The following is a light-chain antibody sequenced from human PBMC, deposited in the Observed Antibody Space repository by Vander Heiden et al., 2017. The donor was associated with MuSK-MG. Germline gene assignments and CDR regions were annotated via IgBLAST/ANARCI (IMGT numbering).Light chain of an antibody. V-gene: IGLV3-21*02. J-gene: IGLJ2*01. Sequence: SYFLTQPPSVSVAPGQTARITWGGNNIGSKSVHGYQQKPGQAPGLVVYDDSDRPSGIPERCSGANSGNTATMTSSRVEAGDEADYYCQVWESSSDHQVFGGGTKLTVL. CDR1: NIGSKS. CDR2: DDS. CDR3: QVWESSSDHQV.